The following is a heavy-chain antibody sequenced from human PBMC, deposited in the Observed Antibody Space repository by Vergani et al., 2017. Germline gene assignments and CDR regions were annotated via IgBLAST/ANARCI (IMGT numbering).Heavy chain of an antibody. Sequence: QVHLVESGGGVVQPGRSLRLSCVVSGFTSSYYGMHWVRQAPGKGLEWVAVISYDGTQKYYADSVKGRFTISRDNAKNSLYLQMNSLRAEDTAVYYCASLTSRRYYDSSGFGDAFDIWGQGTMVTVSS. V-gene: IGHV3-30*03. CDR1: GFTSSYYG. D-gene: IGHD3-22*01. J-gene: IGHJ3*02. CDR3: ASLTSRRYYDSSGFGDAFDI. CDR2: ISYDGTQK.